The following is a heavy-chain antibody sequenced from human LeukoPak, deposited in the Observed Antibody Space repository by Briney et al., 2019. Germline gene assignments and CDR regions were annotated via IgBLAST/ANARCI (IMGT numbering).Heavy chain of an antibody. CDR3: ARDYCSGGSCYFFDY. Sequence: GGSLRLSCAASGFTFSSHLMHWVRQAPGKGLVWVSRISSDGTYTNYADSVRGRFTISRDNAKNTLYLQMNSLRAEDTAVYYCARDYCSGGSCYFFDYWGQGTLVTVSS. D-gene: IGHD2-15*01. CDR1: GFTFSSHL. J-gene: IGHJ4*02. V-gene: IGHV3-74*01. CDR2: ISSDGTYT.